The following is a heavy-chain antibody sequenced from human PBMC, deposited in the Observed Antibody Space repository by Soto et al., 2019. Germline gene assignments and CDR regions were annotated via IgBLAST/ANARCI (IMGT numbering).Heavy chain of an antibody. Sequence: PSETLSLTCAVYGGSFSGYYWSWIRQPPGKGLDWIGEINHSGSTNYNPSLKSRVTISVDTSKNQFSLRLSSVTAADTAVYYCAREGALLFGGNPDYYDDLAVWGQGTTVTVSS. D-gene: IGHD2-15*01. V-gene: IGHV4-34*01. CDR3: AREGALLFGGNPDYYDDLAV. CDR1: GGSFSGYY. CDR2: INHSGST. J-gene: IGHJ6*02.